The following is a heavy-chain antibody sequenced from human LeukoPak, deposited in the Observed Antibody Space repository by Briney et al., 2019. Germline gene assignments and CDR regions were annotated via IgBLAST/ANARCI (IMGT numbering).Heavy chain of an antibody. D-gene: IGHD1-1*01. CDR2: IYWNDDK. CDR1: GFSLSTSGVG. Sequence: SGPTLVKPTQTLTLTCTFSGFSLSTSGVGVGWIRQPPGKALEWLALIYWNDDKRYSPSLKSRLTITKDTSKNQVVLTMTNMDPVDTATYYCAHNRPRGTGTSRGWFDPWGQGTLVTVSS. V-gene: IGHV2-5*01. J-gene: IGHJ5*02. CDR3: AHNRPRGTGTSRGWFDP.